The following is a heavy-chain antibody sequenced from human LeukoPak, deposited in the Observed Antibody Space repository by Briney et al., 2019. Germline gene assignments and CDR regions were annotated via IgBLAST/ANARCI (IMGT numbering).Heavy chain of an antibody. Sequence: SVKVSCKASGSTFSSYAISWVRQAPGQGLEWMGGIIPIFGTANYAQKFQGRITITADESTSTAYMELSSLRSEDTAVYYCARDKGYYGSGSSAWCYWGQGTLVTVSS. CDR2: IIPIFGTA. J-gene: IGHJ4*02. V-gene: IGHV1-69*13. D-gene: IGHD3-10*01. CDR1: GSTFSSYA. CDR3: ARDKGYYGSGSSAWCY.